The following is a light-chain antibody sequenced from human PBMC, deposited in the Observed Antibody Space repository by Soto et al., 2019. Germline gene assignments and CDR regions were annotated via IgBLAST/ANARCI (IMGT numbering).Light chain of an antibody. J-gene: IGKJ4*01. Sequence: DIHMTQSPSTLSASVGDTVTISCGASQSISSWLAWYQQKPGKAPKLLIYKASSLESGVPSRFSGSGSGTEFTLTISSLQPDDFATYYCQQYKSYSLTFGGGTKVDIK. V-gene: IGKV1-5*03. CDR2: KAS. CDR3: QQYKSYSLT. CDR1: QSISSW.